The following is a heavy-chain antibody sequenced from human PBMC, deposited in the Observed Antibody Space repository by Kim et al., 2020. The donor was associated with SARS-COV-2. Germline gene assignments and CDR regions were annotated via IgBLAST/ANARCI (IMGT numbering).Heavy chain of an antibody. CDR1: GFSLSTSGMC. CDR2: VDWDDDK. V-gene: IGHV2-70*11. CDR3: AWKVADSSGWYVHFDY. J-gene: IGHJ4*02. D-gene: IGHD6-19*01. Sequence: SGPTLVNPTQTLTLTCTFSGFSLSTSGMCVSWLRQPPGKALEWLARVDWDDDKYYSRSLETRLTISKDTSKNQVVLTMTNMDPVDTATYYCAWKVADSSGWYVHFDYWGLGTLVTVSS.